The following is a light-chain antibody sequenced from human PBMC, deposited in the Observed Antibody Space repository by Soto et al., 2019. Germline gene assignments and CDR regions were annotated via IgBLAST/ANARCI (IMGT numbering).Light chain of an antibody. Sequence: QSALTQPASMSGSPGQSITISCTGTSGDVGFYDFVSWYQQHPGKVPRLIIYGVTKRPSGVSHRVTGSKSGNTASLTISGLQVEDEADYACASYTGSSTYVCGGGTKLTVL. J-gene: IGLJ3*02. V-gene: IGLV2-14*03. CDR1: SGDVGFYDF. CDR2: GVT. CDR3: ASYTGSSTYV.